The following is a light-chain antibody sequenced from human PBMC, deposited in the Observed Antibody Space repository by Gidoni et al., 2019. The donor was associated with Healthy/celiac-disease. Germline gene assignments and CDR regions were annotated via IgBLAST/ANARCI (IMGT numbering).Light chain of an antibody. CDR2: SNS. V-gene: IGLV1-40*01. CDR1: RSNVGAGYD. J-gene: IGLJ3*02. CDR3: QSYDSSLSGSV. Sequence: QSVLTQPPSVSGAPGQRVTISCTGNRSNVGAGYDVHWYQQLPGTAPNLLIYSNSNRPAGVPDRFSGSKSGTSASLAITGLQAEDEADYYCQSYDSSLSGSVFGGGTKLTVL.